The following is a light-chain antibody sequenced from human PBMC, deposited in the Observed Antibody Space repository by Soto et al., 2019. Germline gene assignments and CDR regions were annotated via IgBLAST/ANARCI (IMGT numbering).Light chain of an antibody. J-gene: IGKJ1*01. Sequence: EIVLTQSPGTLSLSPGERATLSCRASQSVTSSYLAWYQQRPGQAPRLLIYDASSRDTGIPDRFGGSGSGTHFTLTISRLEPEDFAVYYCQQYGSSLWTFGQGTKVEIK. CDR2: DAS. CDR1: QSVTSSY. CDR3: QQYGSSLWT. V-gene: IGKV3-20*01.